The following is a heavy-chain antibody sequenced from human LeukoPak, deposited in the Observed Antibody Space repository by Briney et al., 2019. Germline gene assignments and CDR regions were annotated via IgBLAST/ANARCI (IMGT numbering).Heavy chain of an antibody. CDR2: ISGSGGST. CDR1: GFTFSNYA. V-gene: IGHV3-23*01. CDR3: ARTNCSGDCRGYYYSYYMDV. Sequence: GGSLRLSCAASGFTFSNYAMSWVRQAPGKGLEWVSAISGSGGSTYYADSVKGRFTISRDNSKNTLYLQMNSLRAEDTAVYYCARTNCSGDCRGYYYSYYMDVWGKGTTVTISS. J-gene: IGHJ6*03. D-gene: IGHD2-21*02.